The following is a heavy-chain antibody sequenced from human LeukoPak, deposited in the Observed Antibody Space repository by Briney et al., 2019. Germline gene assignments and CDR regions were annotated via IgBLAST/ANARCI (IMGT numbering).Heavy chain of an antibody. Sequence: SETLSLTCAVYGGSFSGYYWSWIRQPPGKGLEWIGEINHSGSTNYNPSLKSRVTISVDTSKNQFSLKLSSVTAADTAVYYCAREGIAAAPASWFDPWGQGTLVTVSS. CDR3: AREGIAAAPASWFDP. CDR2: INHSGST. CDR1: GGSFSGYY. V-gene: IGHV4-34*01. J-gene: IGHJ5*02. D-gene: IGHD6-25*01.